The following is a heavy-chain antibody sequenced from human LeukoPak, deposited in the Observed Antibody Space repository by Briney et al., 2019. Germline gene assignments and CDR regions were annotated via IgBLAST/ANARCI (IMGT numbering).Heavy chain of an antibody. V-gene: IGHV1-8*01. Sequence: ASVKVSCKASGYTFTRYDMNWVRQATGQGLEWMGGMNPKSGKTGYAQKFQGRVTMTRHTSISTAYMELSSLRSEDTAVYYCARESSGSYYDWFDPWGQGTLVTVSS. D-gene: IGHD1-26*01. J-gene: IGHJ5*02. CDR2: MNPKSGKT. CDR1: GYTFTRYD. CDR3: ARESSGSYYDWFDP.